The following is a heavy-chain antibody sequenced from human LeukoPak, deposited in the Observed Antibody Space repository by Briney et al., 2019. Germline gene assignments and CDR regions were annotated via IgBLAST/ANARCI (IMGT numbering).Heavy chain of an antibody. Sequence: KPSETLSLTCTVSGVSISSYYWSWIRPPAGKGLEWIGRIYTSGNTNYNPSLKSRVTMSVDTSKNQFSLKLSSVTAADTAVYYCAREPYCTNGVCSAYWGQGTLVTVSS. CDR1: GVSISSYY. CDR3: AREPYCTNGVCSAY. V-gene: IGHV4-4*07. J-gene: IGHJ4*02. D-gene: IGHD2-8*01. CDR2: IYTSGNT.